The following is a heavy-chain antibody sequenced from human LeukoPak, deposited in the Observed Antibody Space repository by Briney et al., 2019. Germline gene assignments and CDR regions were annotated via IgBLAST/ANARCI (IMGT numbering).Heavy chain of an antibody. Sequence: GRSLRLSCAASGFAFHAFDMHWVRQAPGKGLDLVALINSVGTKTYYAHSFRGRSTNPKENSKNSRCLHMNSLRTDDTALDYCATWAYYHGLDVWGQGTTVTISS. V-gene: IGHV3-43*02. CDR3: ATWAYYHGLDV. CDR1: GFAFHAFD. CDR2: INSVGTKT. D-gene: IGHD1-26*01. J-gene: IGHJ6*02.